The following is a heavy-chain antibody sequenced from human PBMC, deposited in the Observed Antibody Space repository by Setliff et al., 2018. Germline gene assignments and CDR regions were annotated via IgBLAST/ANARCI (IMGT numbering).Heavy chain of an antibody. CDR3: VCFSWRGCSGDTCYSGDDSFDM. V-gene: IGHV3-30*02. D-gene: IGHD2-15*01. CDR2: IWYDGSNK. CDR1: GFTFSSHS. J-gene: IGHJ3*02. Sequence: PGGSLRLSCAGSGFTFSSHSMNWVRQAPGKGLEWVAYIWYDGSNKYYVDSVKGRFTVSRDNSKDTLYLQMNSLRVEDSAIYYCVCFSWRGCSGDTCYSGDDSFDMWGRGTVVTVSS.